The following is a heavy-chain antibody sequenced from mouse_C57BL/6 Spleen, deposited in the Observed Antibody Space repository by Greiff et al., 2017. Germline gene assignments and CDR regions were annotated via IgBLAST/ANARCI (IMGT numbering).Heavy chain of an antibody. V-gene: IGHV1-26*01. D-gene: IGHD1-1*01. Sequence: VQLQQSGPELVKPGASVKISCKASGYTFTDYYMNWVKQSPGKSLEWIGDINPKNGGTSYNQKFKGKATLTVDKSSSTAYMELRSLTSEDSAVYYCARSASYYGRSLDYAMDYWGQGTSVTVSS. J-gene: IGHJ4*01. CDR3: ARSASYYGRSLDYAMDY. CDR1: GYTFTDYY. CDR2: INPKNGGT.